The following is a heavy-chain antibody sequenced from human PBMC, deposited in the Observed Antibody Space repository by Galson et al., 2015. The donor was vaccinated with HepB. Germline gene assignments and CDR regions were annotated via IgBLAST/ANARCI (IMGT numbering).Heavy chain of an antibody. V-gene: IGHV7-4-1*02. Sequence: SVKVSCKASGYTFTRYAINWMRQAPGQGLQWMGWININTGNPTYAQGFTGRFVFSLDTSVSTAYLQISSLKAEDTAVYYCARDYYDSSSDNWGQGTLVTVSS. D-gene: IGHD3-22*01. CDR2: ININTGNP. J-gene: IGHJ4*02. CDR3: ARDYYDSSSDN. CDR1: GYTFTRYA.